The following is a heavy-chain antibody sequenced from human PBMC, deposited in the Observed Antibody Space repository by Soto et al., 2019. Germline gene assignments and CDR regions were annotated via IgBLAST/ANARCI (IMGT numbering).Heavy chain of an antibody. CDR2: ISGSGGST. J-gene: IGHJ6*02. D-gene: IGHD6-13*01. CDR1: GFTFSSYA. Sequence: PWGSLRLSCAASGFTFSSYAMSWVRQAPGKGLEWVSAISGSGGSTYHADSVKGRFTISRDNSKNTLYLQMNSLRAEDTAVYYCAREGGQQLTPFFNYYYGMDVWGQGTTVTVSS. V-gene: IGHV3-23*01. CDR3: AREGGQQLTPFFNYYYGMDV.